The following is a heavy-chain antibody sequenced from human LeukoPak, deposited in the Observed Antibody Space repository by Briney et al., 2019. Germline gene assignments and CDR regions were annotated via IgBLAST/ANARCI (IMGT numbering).Heavy chain of an antibody. J-gene: IGHJ4*02. CDR1: GYTFTSYG. CDR3: ARDHYGDYVSQFDY. V-gene: IGHV1-18*01. CDR2: ISAYNGNT. D-gene: IGHD4-17*01. Sequence: ASVKVSCKASGYTFTSYGISWVRQAPGQGLEWMGWISAYNGNTNYAQKLQGRVTMTTDTSTSTAYMELRSLRSDDTAVYYCARDHYGDYVSQFDYWGQGTLVTVSS.